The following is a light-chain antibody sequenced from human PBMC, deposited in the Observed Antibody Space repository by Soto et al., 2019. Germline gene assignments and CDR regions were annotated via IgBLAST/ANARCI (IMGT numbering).Light chain of an antibody. J-gene: IGKJ5*01. CDR3: QQYGSSPPT. CDR1: QSVSDSF. CDR2: GAS. V-gene: IGKV3-20*01. Sequence: EIVLTQSPGILSLSPGERATLSCRASQSVSDSFLAWYQQKPGQAPRLLIYGASIRATGVPDRFSGSGSGTDFTLTISRLEPEDFAVYYCQQYGSSPPTFGQGTRLEIK.